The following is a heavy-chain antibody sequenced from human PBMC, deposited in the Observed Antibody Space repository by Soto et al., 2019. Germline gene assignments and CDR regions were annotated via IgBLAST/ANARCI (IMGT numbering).Heavy chain of an antibody. CDR3: AGLSESLGEGSDYGVDY. V-gene: IGHV3-21*01. J-gene: IGHJ4*02. CDR1: GFTFSSYS. Sequence: GGSLRLSCAASGFTFSSYSMNWVRQAPGKGLEWVSSISSSSSYIYYADSVKGRFTISRDNAKNSLYLQMNSLEAEDTAVYYCAGLSESLGEGSDYGVDYWGQGTLVTVSS. D-gene: IGHD4-17*01. CDR2: ISSSSSYI.